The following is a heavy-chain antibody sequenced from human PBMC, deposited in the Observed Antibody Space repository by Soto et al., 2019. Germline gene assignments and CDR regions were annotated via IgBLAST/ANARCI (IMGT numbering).Heavy chain of an antibody. J-gene: IGHJ6*02. D-gene: IGHD6-25*01. CDR1: GFTFSDYY. CDR2: ISINGRTI. CDR3: ARGGLYYGMDV. Sequence: PGGSLRLSCAASGFTFSDYYMTWIRQAPGQGLEWISYISINGRTIHYADSVKGRFTISRDNAKNSVYLEMKSLRGDDTALYYCARGGLYYGMDVWGQGTTVTVSS. V-gene: IGHV3-11*01.